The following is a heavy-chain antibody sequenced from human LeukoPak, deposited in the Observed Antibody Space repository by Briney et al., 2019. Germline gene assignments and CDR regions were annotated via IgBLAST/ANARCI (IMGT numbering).Heavy chain of an antibody. D-gene: IGHD2-2*01. CDR2: IYTSGST. Sequence: SETLSLTCTVSGGSISSYYWSRIRQPAGKGLEWIGRIYTSGSTNYNPSLKSRVTMSVDTSKNQFSLKLSSVTAADTAVYYCARGYCSSTSCYLDYWGQGTLVTVSS. CDR3: ARGYCSSTSCYLDY. V-gene: IGHV4-4*07. J-gene: IGHJ4*02. CDR1: GGSISSYY.